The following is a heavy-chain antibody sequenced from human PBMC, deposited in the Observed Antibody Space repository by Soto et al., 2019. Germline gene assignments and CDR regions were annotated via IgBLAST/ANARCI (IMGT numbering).Heavy chain of an antibody. J-gene: IGHJ4*02. CDR2: IKQDGSEK. V-gene: IGHV3-7*01. Sequence: GGSLRLSRAASGFTFSSYWVSWVRQAPGKGLEWVANIKQDGSEKYYVDSVKGRFTISRDNAKNSLYLQMNSLRAEDTAVYYCASGRLRYFDWLFPQDPFDYWGQGTLVTVS. CDR1: GFTFSSYW. CDR3: ASGRLRYFDWLFPQDPFDY. D-gene: IGHD3-9*01.